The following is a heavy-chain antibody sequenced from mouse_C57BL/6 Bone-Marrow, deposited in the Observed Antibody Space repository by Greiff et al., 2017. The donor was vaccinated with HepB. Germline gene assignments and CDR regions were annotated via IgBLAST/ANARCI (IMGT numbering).Heavy chain of an antibody. CDR3: ARTTMVTTGGYYYAMDY. J-gene: IGHJ4*01. D-gene: IGHD2-2*01. V-gene: IGHV1-4*01. CDR2: INPSSGYT. CDR1: GYTFTSYT. Sequence: VQLQESGAELARPGASVKMSCKASGYTFTSYTMHWVKQRPGQGLEWIGYINPSSGYTKYNQKFKDKATLTADKSSSTAYMQLSSLTSEDSAVYYCARTTMVTTGGYYYAMDYWGQGTSVTVSS.